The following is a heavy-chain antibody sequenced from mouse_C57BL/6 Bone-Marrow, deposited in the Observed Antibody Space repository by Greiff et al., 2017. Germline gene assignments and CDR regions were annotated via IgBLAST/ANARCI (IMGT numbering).Heavy chain of an antibody. Sequence: VQLQQSGAELARPGASVKLSCKASGYTFTSYGISWVKQRTGQGLEWIGEIYPRSGNTYYNEKFKGQATLTADKSSSTAYMELRSLTSEDSAVYFCARYPLYAMDYWGQGTSVTVSS. J-gene: IGHJ4*01. CDR1: GYTFTSYG. CDR3: ARYPLYAMDY. V-gene: IGHV1-81*01. CDR2: IYPRSGNT.